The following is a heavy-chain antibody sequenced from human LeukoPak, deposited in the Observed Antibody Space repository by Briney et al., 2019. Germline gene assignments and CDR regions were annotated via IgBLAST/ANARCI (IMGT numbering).Heavy chain of an antibody. CDR1: GFTVSSNY. Sequence: GGSLRLSCAASGFTVSSNYMSWVRQAPGKGLEWVSVIYSGGSTYYADAVKGRFTISRGNSKNKLYLQMNSLRAEETAVYYCARDLRYSRSWSYTSYYGMDVWGQGTTVTVSS. CDR2: IYSGGST. J-gene: IGHJ6*02. D-gene: IGHD6-13*01. CDR3: ARDLRYSRSWSYTSYYGMDV. V-gene: IGHV3-66*01.